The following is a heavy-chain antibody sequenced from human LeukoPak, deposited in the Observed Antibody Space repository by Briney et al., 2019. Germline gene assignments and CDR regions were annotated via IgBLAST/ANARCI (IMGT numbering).Heavy chain of an antibody. CDR2: IKSKTDGGTT. D-gene: IGHD3-22*01. Sequence: PGGSLRLSCAVSGFTFTNPWMSWVRQAPGKGLEWVGRIKSKTDGGTTDYAAPVKGRFTISRDDSKTMLYLQMNSMKAGDTAVYYCSAALPMNAYWGQGTLVTVSS. CDR1: GFTFTNPW. V-gene: IGHV3-15*01. J-gene: IGHJ4*02. CDR3: SAALPMNAY.